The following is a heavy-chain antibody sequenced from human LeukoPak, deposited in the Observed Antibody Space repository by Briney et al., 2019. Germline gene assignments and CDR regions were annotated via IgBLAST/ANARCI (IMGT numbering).Heavy chain of an antibody. CDR2: IIPIFGTA. CDR3: ARGMKEYYDFWSGYSNYDY. V-gene: IGHV1-69*13. Sequence: SVKVSCKASGGTFISYAISWVRQAPGQGLEWMGGIIPIFGTANYAQKFQGRVTITADESTSTAYMELSSLRSEDTAVYYCARGMKEYYDFWSGYSNYDYWGQGTLVTVSS. CDR1: GGTFISYA. J-gene: IGHJ4*02. D-gene: IGHD3-3*01.